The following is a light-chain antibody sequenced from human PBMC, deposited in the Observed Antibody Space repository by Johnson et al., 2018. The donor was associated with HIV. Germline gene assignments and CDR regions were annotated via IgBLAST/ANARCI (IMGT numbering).Light chain of an antibody. J-gene: IGLJ1*01. CDR3: GTWDSSLSAPHYV. Sequence: QSVLTQPPSVSAAPGQKVTISCSGSSYNIGNNYVSWYQQLPGTAPKLLIYENNKRPSGIPDRFSGSKSGTSATLGITGLQTGDEADYYCGTWDSSLSAPHYVFGTGTKFTFL. CDR1: SYNIGNNY. CDR2: ENN. V-gene: IGLV1-51*02.